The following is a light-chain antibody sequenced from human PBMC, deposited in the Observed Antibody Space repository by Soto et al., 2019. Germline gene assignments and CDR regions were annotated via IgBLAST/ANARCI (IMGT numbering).Light chain of an antibody. CDR2: DAS. J-gene: IGKJ5*01. CDR1: QSISSY. CDR3: QQRFGWPPNT. Sequence: EIVLTQSPATLSLSPGERATLSCRASQSISSYLAWYQQKPGQAPRLLIHDASNRSTGVPARFSGSGSGTDFTLTISSLEPEDFAVYYCQQRFGWPPNTFGQGTRLEI. V-gene: IGKV3-11*01.